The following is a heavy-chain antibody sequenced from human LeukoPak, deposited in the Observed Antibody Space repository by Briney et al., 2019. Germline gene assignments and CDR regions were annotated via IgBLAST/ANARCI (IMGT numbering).Heavy chain of an antibody. V-gene: IGHV3-74*01. CDR3: AKDEWELPDY. J-gene: IGHJ4*02. D-gene: IGHD1-26*01. Sequence: GGSLRLSCAASGFTFSSYWMHWVRQAPGKGLVWVSRINNDGSSTTYADSVKGRFTISRDNAKNTLYLQMNSLRAEDTAVYYCAKDEWELPDYWGQGTLVTVSS. CDR2: INNDGSST. CDR1: GFTFSSYW.